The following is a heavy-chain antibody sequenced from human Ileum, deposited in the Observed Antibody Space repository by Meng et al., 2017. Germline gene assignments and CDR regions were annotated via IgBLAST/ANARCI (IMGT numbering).Heavy chain of an antibody. D-gene: IGHD3-22*01. CDR2: ISGSGGGT. CDR1: GFTFSSYA. CDR3: AKPYYFDSSGYPPDY. V-gene: IGHV3-23*01. J-gene: IGHJ4*02. Sequence: EVQLLESGGGLVQPGGSLRLSCAASGFTFSSYAMSWVRQAPGKGLEWVSGISGSGGGTYYADSVKGRFIISRDNSKNTLYLQVNSLRAEDTAVYYCAKPYYFDSSGYPPDYWGQGTLVTV.